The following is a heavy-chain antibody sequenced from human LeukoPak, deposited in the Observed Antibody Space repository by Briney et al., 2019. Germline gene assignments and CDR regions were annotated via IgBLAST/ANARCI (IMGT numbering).Heavy chain of an antibody. V-gene: IGHV3-23*01. Sequence: GGSLRLSCAASGFTFSSYAMSWVRQAPGKGLEWVSAISGSGGSTYYADSVKGRFTISRDNSKNTLYLQINSLRAEDTAVYYCAKGLLPSLVYYYGMDVWGQGTTVTVSS. CDR2: ISGSGGST. CDR1: GFTFSSYA. D-gene: IGHD3-10*01. CDR3: AKGLLPSLVYYYGMDV. J-gene: IGHJ6*02.